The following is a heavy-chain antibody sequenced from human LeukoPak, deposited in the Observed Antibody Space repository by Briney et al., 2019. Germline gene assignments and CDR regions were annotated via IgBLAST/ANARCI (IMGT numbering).Heavy chain of an antibody. Sequence: GGSLRLSCVASAFTFNRYTMSWVRQAPGKGLEWVSAISGSGGSTYYADSVKGRFTISRDNSKNTLYLQMNSLRAEDTAVYYCAKDEGLFVVVPAASDYWGQGTLVTVSS. V-gene: IGHV3-23*01. J-gene: IGHJ4*02. CDR2: ISGSGGST. D-gene: IGHD2-2*01. CDR1: AFTFNRYT. CDR3: AKDEGLFVVVPAASDY.